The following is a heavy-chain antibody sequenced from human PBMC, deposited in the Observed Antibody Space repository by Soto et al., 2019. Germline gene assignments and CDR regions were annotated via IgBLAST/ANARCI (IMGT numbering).Heavy chain of an antibody. D-gene: IGHD6-19*01. CDR1: GATSNNYV. CDR3: ATEASAVLALDY. J-gene: IGHJ4*02. Sequence: ASVKVSCKTSGATSNNYVIYWVRQAPGQGLEWIGWFNPNSGDTVYAEKFQGRVTLTRDTSISTAYMELSSLRSDDTALYYCATEASAVLALDYWGQGTLVTVYS. V-gene: IGHV1-2*02. CDR2: FNPNSGDT.